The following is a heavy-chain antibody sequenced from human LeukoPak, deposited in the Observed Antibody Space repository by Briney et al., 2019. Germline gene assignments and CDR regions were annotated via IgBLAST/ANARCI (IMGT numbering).Heavy chain of an antibody. V-gene: IGHV1-24*01. CDR3: ATSSPITMVRGVRERWFDP. D-gene: IGHD3-10*01. Sequence: ASVKVSCKVSGYTLTELSMHWVRQAPGKGLEWMGGFDPEDGETIYAQKFQGRVTMTEDTSTDTAYMELSSLRSEDTAVYYCATSSPITMVRGVRERWFDPWGQGTLVTVSS. CDR2: FDPEDGET. J-gene: IGHJ5*02. CDR1: GYTLTELS.